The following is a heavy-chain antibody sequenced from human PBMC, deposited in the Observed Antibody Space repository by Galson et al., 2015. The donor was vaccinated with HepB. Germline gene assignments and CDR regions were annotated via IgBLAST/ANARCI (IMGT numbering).Heavy chain of an antibody. CDR2: INAGNGNT. J-gene: IGHJ6*02. CDR3: ASTLGPAAIYYGMDV. CDR1: GYTFTSYA. V-gene: IGHV1-3*01. D-gene: IGHD2-2*01. Sequence: SVKVSCKTSGYTFTSYAMHWVRQAPGQRLEWMGWINAGNGNTKYSQKFQGRVTITRDTSASTAYMELSSLRSEDTAVYYCASTLGPAAIYYGMDVWGQGTTVTVSS.